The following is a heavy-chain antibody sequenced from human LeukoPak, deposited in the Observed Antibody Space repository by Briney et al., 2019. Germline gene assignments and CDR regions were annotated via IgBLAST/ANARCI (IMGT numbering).Heavy chain of an antibody. CDR3: ARSDSSGYYVIDY. V-gene: IGHV1-2*02. D-gene: IGHD3-22*01. CDR1: GYTFTGYY. J-gene: IGHJ4*02. Sequence: ASVKVSCKASGYTFTGYYMHWVRQAPGQGLEWMGWINPNSGGTNYAQKFQGRVTMTRDTSISTAYMELSRLRSDDTAVYYCARSDSSGYYVIDYWGQGTLVTVSS. CDR2: INPNSGGT.